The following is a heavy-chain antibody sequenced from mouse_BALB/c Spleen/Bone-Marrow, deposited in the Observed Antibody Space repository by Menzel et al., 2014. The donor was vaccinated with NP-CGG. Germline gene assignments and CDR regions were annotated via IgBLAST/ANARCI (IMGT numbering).Heavy chain of an antibody. V-gene: IGHV2-6-5*01. CDR3: AKLGRSYYYFDV. Sequence: VMLVESGPGLVAPSQSLSITCTVSGFSLTDYGVSWIRQPPGKGLEWLGVIWGGGSTYYNSALKSRLSISKDNSKSQVFLKMNSLQTVDTAMYCCAKLGRSYYYFDVWGAGTTVTVSS. J-gene: IGHJ1*01. CDR1: GFSLTDYG. D-gene: IGHD1-1*01. CDR2: IWGGGST.